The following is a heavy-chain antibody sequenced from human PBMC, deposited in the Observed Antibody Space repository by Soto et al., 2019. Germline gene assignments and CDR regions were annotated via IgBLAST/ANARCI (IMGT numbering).Heavy chain of an antibody. CDR3: ARGPDILTAYYAPFDY. J-gene: IGHJ4*02. V-gene: IGHV3-72*01. CDR2: IRNKANSYTT. Sequence: EVQLVESGGGLVQAGPSLRLSCATSGFTFSDHYMDWVRQAPGKGLEWVGRIRNKANSYTTVFAASVKGRFTISRDDSKNSLYLQMNSLKTEDTAVYYCARGPDILTAYYAPFDYWGQGTLVTVSS. D-gene: IGHD3-9*01. CDR1: GFTFSDHY.